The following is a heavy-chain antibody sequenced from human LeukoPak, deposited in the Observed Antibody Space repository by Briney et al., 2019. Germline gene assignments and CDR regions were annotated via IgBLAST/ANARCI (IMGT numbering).Heavy chain of an antibody. V-gene: IGHV3-7*01. CDR3: ARDGTAAGLYFDL. Sequence: GGSLRLSCAGSGFTFTDYWMNWVRQAPGKGLEGMASLRQDGGVIYYVDSVKGRFTISRDNTKNSLYLQMSALKAEDTAVYYCARDGTAAGLYFDLWGQGTLVTVSS. CDR1: GFTFTDYW. CDR2: LRQDGGVI. J-gene: IGHJ4*01. D-gene: IGHD6-13*01.